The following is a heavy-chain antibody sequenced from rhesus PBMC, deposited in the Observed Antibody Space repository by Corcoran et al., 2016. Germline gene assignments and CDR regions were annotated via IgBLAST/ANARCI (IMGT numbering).Heavy chain of an antibody. D-gene: IGHD3-3*01. CDR2: NNRGVGST. V-gene: IGHV3-103*01. J-gene: IGHJ4*01. CDR3: ANIPHDIQGDY. CDR1: GFTFSSYA. Sequence: EVQLVETGGGLVQPGGSLRLSCAASGFTFSSYAMQWVRQAPGKGLEWISANNRGVGSTDYANAGKGRFTISRDNSKNTPSLQMSSLRAEDTAVYYCANIPHDIQGDYWGQGVLVTVSS.